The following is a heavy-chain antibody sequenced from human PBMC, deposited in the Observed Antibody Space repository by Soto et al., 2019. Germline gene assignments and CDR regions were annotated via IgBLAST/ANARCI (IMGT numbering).Heavy chain of an antibody. CDR1: GFTFSNAW. V-gene: IGHV3-15*01. J-gene: IGHJ6*04. CDR3: AKPWLEWFDLDV. Sequence: PGGSLRLSCAASGFTFSNAWMSWVRQAPGKGLEWVGRIKSKTDGGTTDYAAPVKGRFTISRDDSKNTLYLQMNSLRAEDTAVYYCAKPWLEWFDLDVWGKGTTVTVSS. D-gene: IGHD3-10*01. CDR2: IKSKTDGGTT.